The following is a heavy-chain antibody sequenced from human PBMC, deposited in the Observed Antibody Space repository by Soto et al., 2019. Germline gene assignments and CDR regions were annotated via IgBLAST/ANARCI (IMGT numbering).Heavy chain of an antibody. D-gene: IGHD3-10*01. Sequence: QVQLVQSGAEVKKPGSSVKVSCKASGGTFSSYAISWVRQAPGQGLEWMGGVIPIFGTANYAQKFQGRVTITADEATSAAYMELSSLRSEDTAVYYCARGSRSSPVRYYYGMDVWGQGTTVTVSS. CDR1: GGTFSSYA. CDR2: VIPIFGTA. V-gene: IGHV1-69*01. J-gene: IGHJ6*02. CDR3: ARGSRSSPVRYYYGMDV.